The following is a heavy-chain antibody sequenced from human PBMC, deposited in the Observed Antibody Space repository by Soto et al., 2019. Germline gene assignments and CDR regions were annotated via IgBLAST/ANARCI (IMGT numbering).Heavy chain of an antibody. CDR2: IYPGDSDT. D-gene: IGHD3-22*01. J-gene: IGHJ4*02. CDR1: GYSFTSYW. Sequence: GESLKISCQGSGYSFTSYWIGWVRQMPGKGLEWMGIIYPGDSDTRYSPSFQGQVTISADKSISTAYLQWSSLKASDTAMYYCARWSPNYYDSSGYYYWGQGTLVTVS. V-gene: IGHV5-51*01. CDR3: ARWSPNYYDSSGYYY.